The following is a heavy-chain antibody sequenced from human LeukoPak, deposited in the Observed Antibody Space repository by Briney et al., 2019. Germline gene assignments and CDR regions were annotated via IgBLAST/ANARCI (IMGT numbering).Heavy chain of an antibody. CDR2: IGTAGDT. V-gene: IGHV3-13*01. CDR3: ASIIAAAGKRDYFDY. D-gene: IGHD6-13*01. CDR1: GFTFSSYD. Sequence: PGGSLRLSCAASGFTFSSYDMHWVRQATGKGLEWVSAIGTAGDTYYPGSVKGRFTISGENAKNSLYLQMNSLRAGDTAVYYCASIIAAAGKRDYFDYWGQGTLVTVSS. J-gene: IGHJ4*02.